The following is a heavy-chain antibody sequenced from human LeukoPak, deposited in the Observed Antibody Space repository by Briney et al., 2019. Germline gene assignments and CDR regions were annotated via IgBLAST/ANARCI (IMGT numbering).Heavy chain of an antibody. J-gene: IGHJ4*02. D-gene: IGHD6-13*01. CDR1: GFNFNNFA. Sequence: PGGSLRLSCAASGFNFNNFAMQWVRQAPGKGLEWVAFIRYDGSDKYYADSVKGRFTISRDSSKNTVYLQMNSLRAEDTAVYYCAKRVAAPGRTYYFDHWGQGTLVIVSS. CDR2: IRYDGSDK. CDR3: AKRVAAPGRTYYFDH. V-gene: IGHV3-30*02.